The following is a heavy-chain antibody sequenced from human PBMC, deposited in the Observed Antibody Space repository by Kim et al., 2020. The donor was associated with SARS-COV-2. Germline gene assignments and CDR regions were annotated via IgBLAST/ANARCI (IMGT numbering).Heavy chain of an antibody. D-gene: IGHD2-21*01. J-gene: IGHJ6*02. CDR3: AKNCLGRENGLDV. V-gene: IGHV3-23*01. Sequence: ADSVKGRFTISRDNSKNTVFLQINSLRAEDTAVYYCAKNCLGRENGLDVWGQGTTVTVSS.